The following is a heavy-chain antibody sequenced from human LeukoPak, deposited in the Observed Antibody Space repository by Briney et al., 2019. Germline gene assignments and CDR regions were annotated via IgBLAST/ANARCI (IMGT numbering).Heavy chain of an antibody. CDR1: GGTFSSYA. D-gene: IGHD5-24*01. CDR3: ASVSGGWLQFTRLYYYGMDV. J-gene: IGHJ6*02. CDR2: IIPIFGTA. V-gene: IGHV1-69*13. Sequence: SVKVSCKASGGTFSSYAISWVRQAPGQGLKWMGGIIPIFGTANYAQKFQGRVTITADESTSTAYMELSSLRSEDTAVYYCASVSGGWLQFTRLYYYGMDVWGQGTTVTVSS.